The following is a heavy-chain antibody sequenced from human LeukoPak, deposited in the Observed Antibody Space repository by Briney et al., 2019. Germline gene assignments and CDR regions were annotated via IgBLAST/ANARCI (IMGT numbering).Heavy chain of an antibody. CDR1: GFSFSSYS. Sequence: GGSLRLSCAASGFSFSSYSMSWVRPAPGRGLEWFSSISSSMCYLYYADSVTRRFTIASDNAKNSLYLQMNSLRAKDAAVYYCASNDYGTDCWGQRTLVTAS. CDR3: ASNDYGTDC. J-gene: IGHJ4*02. V-gene: IGHV3-21*01. CDR2: ISSSMCYL. D-gene: IGHD4-17*01.